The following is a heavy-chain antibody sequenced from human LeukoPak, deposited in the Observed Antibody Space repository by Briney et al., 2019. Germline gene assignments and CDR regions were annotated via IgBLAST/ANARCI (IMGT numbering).Heavy chain of an antibody. V-gene: IGHV4-39*01. D-gene: IGHD5-24*01. CDR2: ISYTGNT. CDR1: GVFINSNTYS. J-gene: IGHJ4*02. Sequence: PSETLSLTCTVSGVFINSNTYSWGWIRQPPGGGLEWIGTISYTGNTYYNPSLKSRVTISVDTSKNQFSLKLSSVTAADTAVYYCARRRRDGYNLALDYWGQGTLVTVSS. CDR3: ARRRRDGYNLALDY.